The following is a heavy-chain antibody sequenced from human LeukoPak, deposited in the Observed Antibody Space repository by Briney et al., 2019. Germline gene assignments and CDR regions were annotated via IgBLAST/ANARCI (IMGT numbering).Heavy chain of an antibody. Sequence: KPSETLSLTCAVYGGSFSGYYWSWIRQPPGKGLEWIGEINHSGSTNYNPSLKSRVTISVDTSKNQFSLKLSSVTAADTAVYYCVSYGDYAFDYWGQGTLVTVSS. CDR3: VSYGDYAFDY. CDR1: GGSFSGYY. V-gene: IGHV4-34*01. J-gene: IGHJ4*02. CDR2: INHSGST. D-gene: IGHD4-17*01.